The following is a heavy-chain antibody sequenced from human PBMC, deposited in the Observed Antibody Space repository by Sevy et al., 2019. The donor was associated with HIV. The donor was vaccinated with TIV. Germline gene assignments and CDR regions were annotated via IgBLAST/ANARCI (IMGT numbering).Heavy chain of an antibody. CDR2: IYYSGST. V-gene: IGHV4-59*01. J-gene: IGHJ4*02. CDR3: ARGSGSGSYYNCDY. D-gene: IGHD3-10*01. Sequence: SETLSLTCTVSGGSISSYYWSWIRQPPGKGLEWIGYIYYSGSTNYNPSLKSRVTISVDTSKNQFSLKLSSVTAADTAVYYCARGSGSGSYYNCDYWGQGTLVTVSS. CDR1: GGSISSYY.